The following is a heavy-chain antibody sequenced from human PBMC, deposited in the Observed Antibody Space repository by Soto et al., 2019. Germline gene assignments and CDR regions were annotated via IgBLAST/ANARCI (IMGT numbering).Heavy chain of an antibody. V-gene: IGHV3-23*01. CDR2: IGGTGQYT. Sequence: PGGSLRLSCAASGFTFSNYAMNWVRQAPGKGLEWVSIIGGTGQYTFYADSVKGRFTFSRDNSKDTLYLQMNSLRAEDTAVYYCARENDDYSNYYWGQGTLVTVSS. CDR1: GFTFSNYA. CDR3: ARENDDYSNYY. D-gene: IGHD4-4*01. J-gene: IGHJ4*02.